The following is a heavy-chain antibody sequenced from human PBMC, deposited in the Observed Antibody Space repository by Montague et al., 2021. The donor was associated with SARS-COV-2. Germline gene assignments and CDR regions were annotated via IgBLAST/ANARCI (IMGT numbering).Heavy chain of an antibody. Sequence: CAISGDSVSRNSAAWNWIRQSPSRGLEWLGRTYYRSKWYNDYAVSVKSRITISPDTSKNQFSLQLNSVTPEDTAVYYCARGIWFGELLTGYYYYGMDVWGQGTTVTVSS. J-gene: IGHJ6*02. CDR1: GDSVSRNSAA. V-gene: IGHV6-1*01. CDR3: ARGIWFGELLTGYYYYGMDV. D-gene: IGHD3-10*01. CDR2: TYYRSKWYN.